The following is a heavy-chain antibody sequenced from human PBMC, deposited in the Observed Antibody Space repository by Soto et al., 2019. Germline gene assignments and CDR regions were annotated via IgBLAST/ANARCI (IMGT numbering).Heavy chain of an antibody. Sequence: SETLSLTCTVSGGSISSYYWSWIRQPPGKGLEWIGYIYYSGSTNYNPSLKSRVTISVDTSKNQFSLKLSSVTAADTAVYYCARGGSDRFGSSYGMDVWGQGTTVTVSS. J-gene: IGHJ6*02. CDR1: GGSISSYY. D-gene: IGHD6-6*01. CDR2: IYYSGST. CDR3: ARGGSDRFGSSYGMDV. V-gene: IGHV4-59*08.